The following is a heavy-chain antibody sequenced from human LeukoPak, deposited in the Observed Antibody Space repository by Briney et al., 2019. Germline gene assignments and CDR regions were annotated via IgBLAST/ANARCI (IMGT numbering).Heavy chain of an antibody. Sequence: KAGGSLRLSCAASGFTFSSYSMNWVRQAPGKGLGWVSSISSSSCYIYYADSVKGRFTISRDNAKNSLYLQMNSLRAEDTAVYYCARDYGSGSYYDYWGQGTLVTVSS. J-gene: IGHJ4*02. D-gene: IGHD3-10*01. CDR1: GFTFSSYS. CDR2: ISSSSCYI. CDR3: ARDYGSGSYYDY. V-gene: IGHV3-21*01.